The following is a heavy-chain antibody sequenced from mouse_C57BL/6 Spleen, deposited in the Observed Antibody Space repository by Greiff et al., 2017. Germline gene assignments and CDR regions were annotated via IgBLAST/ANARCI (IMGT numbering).Heavy chain of an antibody. J-gene: IGHJ1*03. D-gene: IGHD4-1*01. Sequence: QVQLQQPGAALVRPGSSVKLSCKASGYTFTSYWMDWVQQRPGQGLEWIGNIYPSDSETHYNQKFKDKATLTVDKSSSTAYMQLSSLTSEDSAVYYCATGSPWYFDVWGTGTTVTVSS. V-gene: IGHV1-61*01. CDR1: GYTFTSYW. CDR2: IYPSDSET. CDR3: ATGSPWYFDV.